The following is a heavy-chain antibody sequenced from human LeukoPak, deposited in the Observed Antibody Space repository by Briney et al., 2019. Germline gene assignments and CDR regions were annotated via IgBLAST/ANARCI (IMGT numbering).Heavy chain of an antibody. V-gene: IGHV1-18*01. CDR2: ISAYNGNT. CDR1: GYTFTIYG. Sequence: ASVNVSCKASGYTFTIYGISWVRQAPGQGLEWMGWISAYNGNTNYAQKLQGRVTMTTDTSTSTAYMELRSLRSDDTAVYYCARVEPIVVVPAATMERLLNYWGQGTLVTVSS. J-gene: IGHJ4*02. CDR3: ARVEPIVVVPAATMERLLNY. D-gene: IGHD2-2*01.